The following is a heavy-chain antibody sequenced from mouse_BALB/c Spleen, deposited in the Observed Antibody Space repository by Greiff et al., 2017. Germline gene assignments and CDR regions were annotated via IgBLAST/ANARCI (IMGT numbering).Heavy chain of an antibody. J-gene: IGHJ3*01. CDR3: ASEDGNYDWFAY. CDR2: IDPANGNT. CDR1: GFNIKDTY. Sequence: EVQLQQSGAELVKPGASVKLSCTASGFNIKDTYMHWVKQRPEQGLEWIGRIDPANGNTKYDPKFQGKATITADTSSNTAYLQLSSLTSEDTAVYYCASEDGNYDWFAYWGQGTLVTVSA. V-gene: IGHV14-3*02. D-gene: IGHD2-1*01.